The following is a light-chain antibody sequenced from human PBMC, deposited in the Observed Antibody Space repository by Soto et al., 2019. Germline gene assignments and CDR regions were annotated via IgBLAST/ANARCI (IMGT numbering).Light chain of an antibody. CDR2: EVS. V-gene: IGLV2-14*01. CDR1: SSDVGDYDY. J-gene: IGLJ2*01. CDR3: SSYTSTSTLV. Sequence: QSALTQPASVSGSPGQSITISCTGTSSDVGDYDYVSWYQRHPGKAPKLMNYEVSNRPSGVSNRFSGSKSGITASLTISGLQAEDEADYYCSSYTSTSTLVFGGGTKLTVL.